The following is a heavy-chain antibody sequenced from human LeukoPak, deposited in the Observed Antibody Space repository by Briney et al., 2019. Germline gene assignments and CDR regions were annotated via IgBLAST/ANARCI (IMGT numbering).Heavy chain of an antibody. Sequence: SVKVSCKASGGTFSSYSISWVRQAPGQGLEWMGGIIPIFGTANYAQKFQGRVTITTDESTSTAYMELSSLRSEDTAVYYCAGTRGYRYGTFDYWGQGTLVTVSS. CDR2: IIPIFGTA. CDR3: AGTRGYRYGTFDY. CDR1: GGTFSSYS. D-gene: IGHD5-18*01. V-gene: IGHV1-69*05. J-gene: IGHJ4*02.